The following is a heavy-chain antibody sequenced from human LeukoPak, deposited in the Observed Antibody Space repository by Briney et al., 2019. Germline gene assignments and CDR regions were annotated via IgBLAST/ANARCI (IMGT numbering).Heavy chain of an antibody. CDR1: GYTFTSYG. CDR3: ARDQDDFWSGYPDY. Sequence: AAVKVSCKASGYTFTSYGISWVRQAPGQGLEWMGWISAYNGNTNYAQKLQGRVTMTTDTSTSTAYMELRSLRSDDTAVYYCARDQDDFWSGYPDYWGQGTLVTVSS. CDR2: ISAYNGNT. J-gene: IGHJ4*02. V-gene: IGHV1-18*01. D-gene: IGHD3-3*01.